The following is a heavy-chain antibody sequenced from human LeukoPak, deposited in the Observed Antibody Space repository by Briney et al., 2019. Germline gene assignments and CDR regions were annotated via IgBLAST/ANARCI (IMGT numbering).Heavy chain of an antibody. V-gene: IGHV1-8*01. CDR1: GYTFTSYD. CDR3: ARGRRDSSGYYFINAFDI. Sequence: ASVKVSCKASGYTFTSYDINWVRQATGQGLEWMGWMNPNSGNTGYAQKFQGRVTMTRNTSISTAYMELSSLRSEDTAAYYCARGRRDSSGYYFINAFDIWGQGTMVTVSS. CDR2: MNPNSGNT. D-gene: IGHD3-22*01. J-gene: IGHJ3*02.